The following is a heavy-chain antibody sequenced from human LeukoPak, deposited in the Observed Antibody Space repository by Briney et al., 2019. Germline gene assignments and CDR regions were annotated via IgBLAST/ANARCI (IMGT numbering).Heavy chain of an antibody. Sequence: TSGTLSLTCAVSGGSISSSNWWSWVRQPPGKGLEWIGEIYHSGSTNYNRSLKSRVTISVDKSKNQFSLKLSSVTAADTAVYYCAREFVVTASAFDIWGQGTMVTVSS. D-gene: IGHD5-18*01. CDR3: AREFVVTASAFDI. J-gene: IGHJ3*02. V-gene: IGHV4-4*02. CDR1: GGSISSSNW. CDR2: IYHSGST.